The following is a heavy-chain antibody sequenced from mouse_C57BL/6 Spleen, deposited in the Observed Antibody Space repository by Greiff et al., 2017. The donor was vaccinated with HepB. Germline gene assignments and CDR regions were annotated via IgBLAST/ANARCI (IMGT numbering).Heavy chain of an antibody. J-gene: IGHJ2*01. Sequence: VMLVESGAELARPGASVKMSCKASGYTFTSYTMHWVKQRPGQGLEWIGYINPSSGYTKYNQKFKDKATLTADKSSSTAYMQLSSLTSEDSAVYYCARGDYGSLWGQGTTLTVSS. V-gene: IGHV1-4*01. CDR3: ARGDYGSL. CDR2: INPSSGYT. CDR1: GYTFTSYT. D-gene: IGHD1-1*01.